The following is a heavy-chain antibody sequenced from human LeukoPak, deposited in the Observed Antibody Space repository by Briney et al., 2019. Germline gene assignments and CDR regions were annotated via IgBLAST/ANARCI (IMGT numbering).Heavy chain of an antibody. CDR1: GFTFGDYA. D-gene: IGHD3-10*01. J-gene: IGHJ4*02. CDR3: TRDEGGSGSYYTGTDV. CDR2: IRSKDYGGTT. Sequence: GRSLRLSCTASGFTFGDYAMSWVRQAPGKGLEWVGFIRSKDYGGTTEYAASVKGKFTISRDDSKSIAYLQMNSLKTEDTAVYYCTRDEGGSGSYYTGTDVWGQGTLVTVSS. V-gene: IGHV3-49*04.